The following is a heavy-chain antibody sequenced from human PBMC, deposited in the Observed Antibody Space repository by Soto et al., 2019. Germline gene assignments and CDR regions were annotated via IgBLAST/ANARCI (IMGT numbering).Heavy chain of an antibody. V-gene: IGHV4-31*03. J-gene: IGHJ4*02. D-gene: IGHD4-4*01. CDR1: GGSITSGAYY. Sequence: QVQLQESGPGLVKPSQTLSLTCTVSGGSITSGAYYWSWIRQHPGKGLEWIGSIYYRGTTYYNPSLRSRLTISIDTSELQFYLKLSSVTAAAPAVYYCARSVGAIYSYWGQGTLVTVSS. CDR3: ARSVGAIYSY. CDR2: IYYRGTT.